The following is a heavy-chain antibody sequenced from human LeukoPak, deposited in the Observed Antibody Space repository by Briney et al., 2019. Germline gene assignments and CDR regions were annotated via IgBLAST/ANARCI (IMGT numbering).Heavy chain of an antibody. V-gene: IGHV3-23*01. Sequence: GGSLRLSCAASGFTFSSYAMSWVRQAPGKGLEWVSAISGSGGSTYYADSVKGRFTISRDNSKNTLYLQMNSLRAEDTAVYYCAKVAVLGGSGSPNWFAPWGQETLVTVSS. D-gene: IGHD3-10*01. CDR2: ISGSGGST. CDR3: AKVAVLGGSGSPNWFAP. CDR1: GFTFSSYA. J-gene: IGHJ5*02.